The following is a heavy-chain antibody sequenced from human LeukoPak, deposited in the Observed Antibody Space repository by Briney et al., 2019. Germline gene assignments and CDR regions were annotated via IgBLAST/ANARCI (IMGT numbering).Heavy chain of an antibody. Sequence: SETLSLTCAVYGGSFTDYYWSWIRQSPGKGLEWIGYIYYSGSTNYNPSLKSRVTISVDTSKNQFSLKLSSVTAADTAVYYCARVRKLSLYWLGTDLAMDYWGQGTLVTVSS. CDR1: GGSFTDYY. CDR3: ARVRKLSLYWLGTDLAMDY. CDR2: IYYSGST. V-gene: IGHV4-59*01. D-gene: IGHD2-2*01. J-gene: IGHJ4*02.